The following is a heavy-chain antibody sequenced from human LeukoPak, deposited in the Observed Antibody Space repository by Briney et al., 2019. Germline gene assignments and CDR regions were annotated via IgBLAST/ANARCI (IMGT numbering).Heavy chain of an antibody. V-gene: IGHV3-21*01. CDR3: AGGRERDGYSIDY. J-gene: IGHJ4*02. CDR2: ISSSSSYI. Sequence: PGGSLRLSCAASGFTFSSYSMNWVRQAPGKGLEWVSSISSSSSYIYYADSVKGRFTISRDNAKNSLYLQMNSLRAEDTAVYYCAGGRERDGYSIDYWGQGTLVTVSS. CDR1: GFTFSSYS. D-gene: IGHD5-24*01.